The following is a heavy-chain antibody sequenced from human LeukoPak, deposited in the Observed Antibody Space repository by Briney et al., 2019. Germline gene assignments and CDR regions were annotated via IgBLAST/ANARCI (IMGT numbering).Heavy chain of an antibody. CDR1: GFTFSSSA. Sequence: PGGSLRLSCAASGFTFSSSAMSWVRQAPGKGLEWVSAISGSGGSTYYADSVKGRFTISRDNSKNTLYLQMNSLRAEDTAVYYCAKVDTAMVTLYFDYWGQGTLVTVSS. V-gene: IGHV3-23*01. CDR2: ISGSGGST. J-gene: IGHJ4*02. D-gene: IGHD5-18*01. CDR3: AKVDTAMVTLYFDY.